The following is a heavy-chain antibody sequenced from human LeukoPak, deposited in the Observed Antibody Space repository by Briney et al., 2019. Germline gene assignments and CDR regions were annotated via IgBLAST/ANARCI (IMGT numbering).Heavy chain of an antibody. CDR3: ARHAGTYYDFWSGYFNYFDP. CDR1: GASINSTNYY. D-gene: IGHD3-3*01. V-gene: IGHV4-39*01. Sequence: TSKTLSLTCTVSGASINSTNYYWAWIRLPPGMGLEWIGTVSYSGNTYYNPSLKSRVAISADTSKKQISLNLISVTAADAAVYYCARHAGTYYDFWSGYFNYFDPWGQGTLVTVSS. CDR2: VSYSGNT. J-gene: IGHJ5*02.